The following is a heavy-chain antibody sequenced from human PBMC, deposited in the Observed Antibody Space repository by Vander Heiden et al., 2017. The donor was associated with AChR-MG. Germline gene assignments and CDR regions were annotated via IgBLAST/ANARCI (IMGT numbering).Heavy chain of an antibody. Sequence: QVQLVESGGGVVQPGRSLRLPCAASGFTFSSSGLHWVRQAPGKGLEWVAVISYDGSNKYYADSVKGRFTISRDNSKNTLYLQMNSLRAEDTAVYYCAKAFQYCSSTSCYTLDYWGQGTLVTVSS. V-gene: IGHV3-30*18. CDR2: ISYDGSNK. J-gene: IGHJ4*02. CDR3: AKAFQYCSSTSCYTLDY. CDR1: GFTFSSSG. D-gene: IGHD2-2*02.